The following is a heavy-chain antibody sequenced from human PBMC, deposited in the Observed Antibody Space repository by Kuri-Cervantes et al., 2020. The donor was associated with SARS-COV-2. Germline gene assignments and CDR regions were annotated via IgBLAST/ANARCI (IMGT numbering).Heavy chain of an antibody. V-gene: IGHV3-66*02. Sequence: GGSLRLSCAASGFTVSSNYMSWVRQAPGKGLEWVSVIYSGGSTYYADSVKGRFTISRDNSKNTLYLQMNSLRAEDTAVYYCARDFSITIFGVVIGDHYFDYWGQGTLVTVSS. J-gene: IGHJ4*02. CDR1: GFTVSSNY. CDR2: IYSGGST. D-gene: IGHD3-3*01. CDR3: ARDFSITIFGVVIGDHYFDY.